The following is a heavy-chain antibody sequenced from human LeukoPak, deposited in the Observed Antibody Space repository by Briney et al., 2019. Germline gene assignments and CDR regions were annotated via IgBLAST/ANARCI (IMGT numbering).Heavy chain of an antibody. CDR3: VRDWGNDREFDY. CDR2: ISSSGNTI. D-gene: IGHD3-16*02. Sequence: GGSLRLSCIASKFTFGDYGMNWVRQAPGKGLEWVLFISSSGNTIYYTDSVKGRFTISRDNAKNSVNLQMSSLREEDTAVYYCVRDWGNDREFDYWGQGTLVTVSS. CDR1: KFTFGDYG. V-gene: IGHV3-48*02. J-gene: IGHJ4*02.